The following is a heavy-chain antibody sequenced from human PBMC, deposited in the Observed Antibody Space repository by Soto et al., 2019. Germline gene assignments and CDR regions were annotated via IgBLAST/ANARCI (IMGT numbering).Heavy chain of an antibody. Sequence: SETLSLTCTVPGGSISSYYWSWIRQPPGKGLEWIGYIYYSGSTNYNPSLKSRVTISVDTSKNQFSLKLSSVTAADTAVYYCARDLVGYGYNWNYLDYWGQGTLVTVSS. D-gene: IGHD1-20*01. CDR2: IYYSGST. J-gene: IGHJ4*02. CDR1: GGSISSYY. CDR3: ARDLVGYGYNWNYLDY. V-gene: IGHV4-59*01.